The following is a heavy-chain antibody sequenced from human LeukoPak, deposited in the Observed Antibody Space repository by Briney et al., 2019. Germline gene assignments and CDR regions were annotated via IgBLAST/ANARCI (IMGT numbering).Heavy chain of an antibody. CDR3: ARDLRGYSGPFY. CDR1: GFTFSSYA. CDR2: ISYDGSNK. J-gene: IGHJ4*02. Sequence: QAGGSLRLSCAASGFTFSSYAMHWVRQAPGKGLEWVAVISYDGSNKYYADSVKGRFTISRDNSKNTLYLQMNSLRAEDTAVYYCARDLRGYSGPFYWGQGTLVTVSS. D-gene: IGHD5-12*01. V-gene: IGHV3-30*04.